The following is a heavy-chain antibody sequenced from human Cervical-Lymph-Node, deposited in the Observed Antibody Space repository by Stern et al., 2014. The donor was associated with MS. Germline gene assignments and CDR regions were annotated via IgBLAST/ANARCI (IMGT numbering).Heavy chain of an antibody. CDR1: GFTFSSYG. J-gene: IGHJ1*01. CDR3: ARDDYPGGFQH. CDR2: IWSDGSNK. Sequence: QLVESGGGVVQPGRSLRLSCAASGFTFSSYGMHWVRQAPGKGLEWVAGIWSDGSNKYYADSLQGRFTISRDTSKDTLYMQMNSLRAEDTAVYYCARDDYPGGFQHWGQGTLVTVSS. D-gene: IGHD5-12*01. V-gene: IGHV3-33*01.